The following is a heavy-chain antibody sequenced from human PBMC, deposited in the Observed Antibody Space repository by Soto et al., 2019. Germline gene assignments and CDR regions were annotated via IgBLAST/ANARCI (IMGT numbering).Heavy chain of an antibody. CDR2: TYYRSKWYN. Sequence: SQTLSLTCAISGDSVSSNSAAWNWIRQSPSRGLEWLGRTYYRSKWYNDYAVSVKSRITINPDTSKNQFSLQLNSVTPEDTAVYHCARAVLSVAEYYYYGMDVWGQGTTVTVSS. CDR3: ARAVLSVAEYYYYGMDV. J-gene: IGHJ6*02. V-gene: IGHV6-1*01. CDR1: GDSVSSNSAA. D-gene: IGHD6-19*01.